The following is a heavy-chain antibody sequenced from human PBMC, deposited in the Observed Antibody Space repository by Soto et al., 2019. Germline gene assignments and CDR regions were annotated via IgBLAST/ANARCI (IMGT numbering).Heavy chain of an antibody. CDR3: AGGVQNSGSVVPFDY. CDR1: GGTFSSYA. Sequence: QVQLVQSGAEVKKPGSSVKVSCKASGGTFSSYAISWVRQAPGQGLEWLGGIIPIFGTANYAQKFQGRVTITADEATSTAYMERSSLRSEDTAVYYCAGGVQNSGSVVPFDYWCQGTLVTVSS. CDR2: IIPIFGTA. V-gene: IGHV1-69*01. J-gene: IGHJ4*02. D-gene: IGHD1-26*01.